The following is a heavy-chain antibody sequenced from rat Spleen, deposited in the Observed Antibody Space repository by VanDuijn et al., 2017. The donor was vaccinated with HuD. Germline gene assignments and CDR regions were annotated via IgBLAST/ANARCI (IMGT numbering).Heavy chain of an antibody. J-gene: IGHJ2*01. Sequence: EVQLVESGGGLVQPGRSLKLSCAASGFTFSNYYMAWVRQAPTKGLEWVASITNASGRTYYTDSVKGRFTISRDNAQNTLYLQMNSLRSEDTATYYCTRDNMYSTDYYPDYFDYWGQGVMVTVSS. V-gene: IGHV5-27*01. CDR2: ITNASGRT. CDR1: GFTFSNYY. D-gene: IGHD1-6*01. CDR3: TRDNMYSTDYYPDYFDY.